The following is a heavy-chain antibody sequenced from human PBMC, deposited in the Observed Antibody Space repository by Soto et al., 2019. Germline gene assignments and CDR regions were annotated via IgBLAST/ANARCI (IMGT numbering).Heavy chain of an antibody. CDR3: AKASAASSRYSSSWYGSYYYYGMDV. D-gene: IGHD6-13*01. V-gene: IGHV3-23*01. Sequence: VSAISGSGGSTYYADSVKGRFTISRDNSKNTLYLQMNSLRAEDTAVYYCAKASAASSRYSSSWYGSYYYYGMDVWGQGTTVTVSS. CDR2: ISGSGGST. J-gene: IGHJ6*02.